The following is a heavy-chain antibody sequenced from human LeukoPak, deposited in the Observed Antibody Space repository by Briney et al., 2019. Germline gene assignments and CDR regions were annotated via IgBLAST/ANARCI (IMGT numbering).Heavy chain of an antibody. D-gene: IGHD5-12*01. CDR1: GGSISSYY. CDR2: IYYSGST. V-gene: IGHV4-59*08. Sequence: SETLSLTCTVSGGSISSYYWSWIRQPPGKGLEWIGYIYYSGSTNYNPSLKSRVTISVDTSKNQFSLRLSSVTAADTAVYYCARHGRGYSGYDYWYLDYWGQGTLVTVSS. J-gene: IGHJ4*02. CDR3: ARHGRGYSGYDYWYLDY.